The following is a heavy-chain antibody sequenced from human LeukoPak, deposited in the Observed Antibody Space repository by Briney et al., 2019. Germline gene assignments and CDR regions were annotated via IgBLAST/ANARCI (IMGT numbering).Heavy chain of an antibody. Sequence: GGSLRLSCAASGFTLSSYWMNWVRQAPGKGLEWVAVISYDGRNKYYADSVKGRFTISRDNSKKTLYLQMNSLRAEDTALYNCARGEGSSSWFVDYWGQGTLVTVSA. D-gene: IGHD6-13*01. V-gene: IGHV3-30*03. J-gene: IGHJ4*02. CDR2: ISYDGRNK. CDR3: ARGEGSSSWFVDY. CDR1: GFTLSSYW.